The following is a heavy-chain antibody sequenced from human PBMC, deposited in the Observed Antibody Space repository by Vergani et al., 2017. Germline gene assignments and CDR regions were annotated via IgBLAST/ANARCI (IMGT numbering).Heavy chain of an antibody. J-gene: IGHJ4*02. V-gene: IGHV4-61*02. CDR1: GGSISSGSYY. CDR2: IYTSGST. CDR3: ARDHKVRGPFDY. D-gene: IGHD3-10*01. Sequence: QVQLQESGPGLVKPSQTLSLTCTVPGGSISSGSYYWSWIRQPAGKGLEWIGRIYTSGSTNYNPSLKSRVTISVDTSKNQFSLKLSSVTAADTAVYYCARDHKVRGPFDYWSQGTLVTVSS.